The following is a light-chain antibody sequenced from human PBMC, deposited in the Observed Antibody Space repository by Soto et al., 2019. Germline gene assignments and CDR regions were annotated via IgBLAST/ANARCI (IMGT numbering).Light chain of an antibody. CDR2: GAS. CDR1: RSLNSNY. V-gene: IGKV3-20*01. Sequence: EIVLTQSPGTLSLSPGERTTLSCRTRRSLNSNYLAWYQHKPGQAPRLLIYGASTRAPGISDRFSGSGSGTDFTLTIRRLAPEDFAVYYCQQYVYSPRALTFGGGTKVEIK. CDR3: QQYVYSPRALT. J-gene: IGKJ4*01.